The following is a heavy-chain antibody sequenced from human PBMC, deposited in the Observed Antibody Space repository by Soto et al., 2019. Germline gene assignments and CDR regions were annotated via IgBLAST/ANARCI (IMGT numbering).Heavy chain of an antibody. J-gene: IGHJ3*02. CDR1: GGSVSSDSYY. Sequence: PSETLSLTCTVSGGSVSSDSYYWNWIRQPPGEGLEWIGYISYSGSTNYNPSLKSRVTMSADTSKNELSLRLSSVTAADTAVYFCARDGLGSSGVKDAFDIWGQGAMVTVSS. D-gene: IGHD6-19*01. V-gene: IGHV4-61*01. CDR3: ARDGLGSSGVKDAFDI. CDR2: ISYSGST.